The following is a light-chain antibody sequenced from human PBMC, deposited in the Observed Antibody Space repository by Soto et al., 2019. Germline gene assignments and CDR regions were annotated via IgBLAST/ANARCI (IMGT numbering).Light chain of an antibody. CDR3: LSYDSGLSGSI. CDR2: GND. Sequence: QLVLTQPPSVSGAPGQRVTISCTGSTSNIGANYDVHWYQQVPGTAPKLLIYGNDNRPSGVPDRFSGSRSDTSASLAITGLQAEDEADYYCLSYDSGLSGSIFGGGTKVTVL. CDR1: TSNIGANYD. V-gene: IGLV1-40*01. J-gene: IGLJ2*01.